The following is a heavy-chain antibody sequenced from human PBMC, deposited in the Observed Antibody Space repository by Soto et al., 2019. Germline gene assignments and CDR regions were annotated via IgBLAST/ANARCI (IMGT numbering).Heavy chain of an antibody. V-gene: IGHV4-31*01. CDR3: AASPNADFFDY. CDR2: ISYSGKT. CDR1: GGSIRSGGYY. Sequence: QVKLQESGPGLVTPSQSLSLTCTVSGGSIRSGGYYWRWIRQHPGRGLEWLGHISYSGKTDYNPSLESLIDIALDTPRNQFSLKLRSVTAADTAVYYCAASPNADFFDYWGQGALVTVSA. J-gene: IGHJ4*02.